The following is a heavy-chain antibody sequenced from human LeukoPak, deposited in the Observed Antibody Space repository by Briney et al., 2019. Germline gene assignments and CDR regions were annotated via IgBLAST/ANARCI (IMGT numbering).Heavy chain of an antibody. V-gene: IGHV3-23*01. J-gene: IGHJ6*04. CDR3: AELGITMIGGV. CDR1: GFTFSSYA. CDR2: ISGGGDRI. Sequence: GGTLRLSCAASGFTFSSYAMNWVRQAPGKGLEWVSTISGGGDRIYYADSVKGRFTISRDNAKNSLYLQMNSLRAEDTAVYYCAELGITMIGGVWGKGTTVTISS. D-gene: IGHD3-10*02.